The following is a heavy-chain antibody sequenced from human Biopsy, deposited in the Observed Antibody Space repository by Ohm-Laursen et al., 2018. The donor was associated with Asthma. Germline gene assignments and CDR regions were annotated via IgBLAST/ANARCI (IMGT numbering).Heavy chain of an antibody. CDR3: ARDFVDSAMDYFDY. D-gene: IGHD5-18*01. CDR1: YGSITSGGYY. V-gene: IGHV4-31*03. Sequence: SQTLSLTCTVSYGSITSGGYYWTWIRQHPGKGLEWIGFIYYSGSTNYNPPLKSRVTISVDTSKNQFSLKLSSVTAADTAVYYCARDFVDSAMDYFDYWGQGTLVTVSS. CDR2: IYYSGST. J-gene: IGHJ4*02.